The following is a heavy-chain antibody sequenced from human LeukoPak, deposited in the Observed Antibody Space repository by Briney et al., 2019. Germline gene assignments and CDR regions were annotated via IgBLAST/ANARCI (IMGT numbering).Heavy chain of an antibody. CDR1: GFSLSGNA. CDR3: AKGNLQLGQDACDI. D-gene: IGHD5-18*01. CDR2: IGPDDAT. Sequence: GGSLRLSCAASGFSLSGNAVSWVRQAPGRRPEWVAGIGPDDATFYPASVRGRFTISRDTSQNTMYLQMNSLRAEDTALYYCAKGNLQLGQDACDIWGQGTMVTVSS. V-gene: IGHV3-23*01. J-gene: IGHJ3*02.